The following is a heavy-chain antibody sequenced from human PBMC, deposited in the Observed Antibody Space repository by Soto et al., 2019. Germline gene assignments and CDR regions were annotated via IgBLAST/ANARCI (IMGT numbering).Heavy chain of an antibody. V-gene: IGHV3-74*01. D-gene: IGHD1-26*01. CDR2: INPDGSRT. CDR1: KFSFSGYW. CDR3: ARVASGSDDWFDP. Sequence: EMQLVESGGDLVQPGGSLRLSCAASKFSFSGYWLHWVRQPPGKGLMWVSRINPDGSRTTYADFVKGRFTISRDNAKNTLFLQMNSLRAEDTAVYYCARVASGSDDWFDPWGQGTLVTVSS. J-gene: IGHJ5*02.